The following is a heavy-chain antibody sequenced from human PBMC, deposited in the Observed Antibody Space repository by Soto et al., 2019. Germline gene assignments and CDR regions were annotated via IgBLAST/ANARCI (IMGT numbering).Heavy chain of an antibody. D-gene: IGHD2-2*01. V-gene: IGHV3-23*01. J-gene: IGHJ3*01. CDR2: ISGSGGDT. CDR3: AKHYCGSSTTCFDAFDF. CDR1: GFTFSSYS. Sequence: GCLRLSCAASGFTFSSYSMSWVRQAPGKGLEWVSAISGSGGDTYYADSVQGRFTISRDNSKNTLYLQMSSLRAEDTAVYYCAKHYCGSSTTCFDAFDFWGQGTMVTVSS.